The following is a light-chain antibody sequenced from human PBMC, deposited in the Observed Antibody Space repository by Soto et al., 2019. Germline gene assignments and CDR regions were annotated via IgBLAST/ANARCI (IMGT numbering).Light chain of an antibody. CDR2: LGS. Sequence: DIVMTQSPLSLPVTPGEPASISCRSXXXXXXXXXXXXXDWYLQKPGQSPQLLIYLGSNRASGVPDRFSGSGSGTDFTLKXSRVXAXXVGVYYCMQALQTPPITFGQGTRLEIK. CDR1: XXXXXXXXXXX. V-gene: IGKV2-28*01. J-gene: IGKJ5*01. CDR3: MQALQTPPIT.